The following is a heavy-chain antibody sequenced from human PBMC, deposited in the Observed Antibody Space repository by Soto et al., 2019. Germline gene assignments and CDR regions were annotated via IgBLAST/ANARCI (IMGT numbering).Heavy chain of an antibody. V-gene: IGHV1-2*02. CDR1: GYSFTAHY. Sequence: QVQLVQSGAEVKKPGASVKVSCKASGYSFTAHYMHWLRQAPGQGLEWMGWINLKSGGTKFAQKFQGRVTMTRDTSITIVYMELSRLRSDDTAVYYCARACGYGGNSGAFDIWGQGTLVTVSS. CDR3: ARACGYGGNSGAFDI. J-gene: IGHJ3*02. D-gene: IGHD4-17*01. CDR2: INLKSGGT.